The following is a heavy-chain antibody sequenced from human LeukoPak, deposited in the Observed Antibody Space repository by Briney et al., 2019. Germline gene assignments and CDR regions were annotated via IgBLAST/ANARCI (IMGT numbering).Heavy chain of an antibody. V-gene: IGHV4-59*01. CDR1: GGSISSYY. Sequence: KASETLSLTCTVSGGSISSYYWSWIRQPPGKGLEWIGYIYYSGSTNYNPSLKSRVTISVDTSKNQFSLKLSSVTAADTAVYYCAGLAAAATFDYWGQGTLVTVSS. CDR3: AGLAAAATFDY. D-gene: IGHD6-13*01. CDR2: IYYSGST. J-gene: IGHJ4*02.